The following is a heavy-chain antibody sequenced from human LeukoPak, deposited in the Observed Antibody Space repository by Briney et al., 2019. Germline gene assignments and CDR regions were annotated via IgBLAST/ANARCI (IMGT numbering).Heavy chain of an antibody. Sequence: PSETLSLTCTVSGGSISSGSYYWSWLRQPAGKGLEWIVRIYTSGSTNYNPSLKRRVTISVDTSKNQFSLKLSSVTAADTAVYYCARGVTTGGSSFWFDRWGQGTLVTVSS. J-gene: IGHJ5*02. V-gene: IGHV4-61*02. CDR1: GGSISSGSYY. CDR3: ARGVTTGGSSFWFDR. D-gene: IGHD1-14*01. CDR2: IYTSGST.